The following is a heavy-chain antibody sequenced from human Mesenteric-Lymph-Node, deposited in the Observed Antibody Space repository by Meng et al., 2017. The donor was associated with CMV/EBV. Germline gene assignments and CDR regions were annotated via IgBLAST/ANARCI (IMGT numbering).Heavy chain of an antibody. J-gene: IGHJ4*02. CDR1: GFTVSSNY. D-gene: IGHD1-7*01. V-gene: IGHV3-66*03. Sequence: GESLKISCAASGFTVSSNYMSWVRQAPGKGLEWVSVIYSCGSTYYADSVKGRFTISRDNTKNSVYLQMNSLRVEDTAVYFCAILAPWNYGSIIDYWGQGTLVTVSS. CDR2: IYSCGST. CDR3: AILAPWNYGSIIDY.